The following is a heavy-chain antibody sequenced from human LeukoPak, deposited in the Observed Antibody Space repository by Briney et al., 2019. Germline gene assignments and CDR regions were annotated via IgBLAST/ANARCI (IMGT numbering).Heavy chain of an antibody. D-gene: IGHD1-7*01. J-gene: IGHJ3*02. CDR2: ISSSGSTI. V-gene: IGHV3-48*03. CDR1: GFTFSSYE. CDR3: ARGRPVLQLLWGAFDI. Sequence: PGGSLRLSCAASGFTFSSYEMNWVRQAPGKGLEWVSYISSSGSTIYYADSVKGRFTISRDNAKNSLYLQMNSLRAEDTAVYYCARGRPVLQLLWGAFDIWGQGTMVTAYS.